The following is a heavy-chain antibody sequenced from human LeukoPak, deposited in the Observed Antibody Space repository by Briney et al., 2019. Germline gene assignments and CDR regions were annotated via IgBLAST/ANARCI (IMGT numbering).Heavy chain of an antibody. Sequence: PGGSLRLSCVASGFTFSSYAMSWVRQAPGKGLEWVSAISGSGGSTYYADSVKGRFTISRDNSKNTLYLQMNSLRAEDTAVYYCAKARAAAGCFDYWGQGTLVTVSS. V-gene: IGHV3-23*01. CDR1: GFTFSSYA. CDR3: AKARAAAGCFDY. CDR2: ISGSGGST. J-gene: IGHJ4*02. D-gene: IGHD6-13*01.